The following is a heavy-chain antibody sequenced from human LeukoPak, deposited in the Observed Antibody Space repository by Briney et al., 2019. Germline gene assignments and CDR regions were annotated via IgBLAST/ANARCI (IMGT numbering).Heavy chain of an antibody. CDR1: GYTFTGYY. CDR2: INPNSGGT. J-gene: IGHJ4*02. D-gene: IGHD3-3*01. CDR3: ARDLGPKYYDFWSGYLVY. Sequence: GASVKVSCKASGYTFTGYYMHWVRQAPGQGLEWMGWINPNSGGTNYAQKFQGRVTMTRDTSISTAYMELSRLRSDDTAVYYCARDLGPKYYDFWSGYLVYWSQGTLVTVSS. V-gene: IGHV1-2*02.